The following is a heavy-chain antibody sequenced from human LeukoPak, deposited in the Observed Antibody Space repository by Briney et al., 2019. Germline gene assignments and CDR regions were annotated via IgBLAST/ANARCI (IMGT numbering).Heavy chain of an antibody. CDR2: IYYSGNT. CDR3: ARRSSRYYGSMSYRKYYFDY. V-gene: IGHV4-59*12. CDR1: GGSISSYY. Sequence: SETLSLTCTVSGGSISSYYWSWIRQPPGKGLEWIGYIYYSGNTIYNPSLKSRVTISVDTSKNQFSLKLSSVTAADTAVYYCARRSSRYYGSMSYRKYYFDYWGQGTLVTVSS. J-gene: IGHJ4*02. D-gene: IGHD3-10*01.